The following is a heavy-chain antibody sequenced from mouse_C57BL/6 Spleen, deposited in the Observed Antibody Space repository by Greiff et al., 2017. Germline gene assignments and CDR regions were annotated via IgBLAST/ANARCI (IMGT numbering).Heavy chain of an antibody. CDR3: AREGGSYHYYAMDY. D-gene: IGHD1-1*02. J-gene: IGHJ4*01. CDR2: ISDGGSYT. Sequence: EVQVVESGGGLVKPGGSLKLSCAASGFTFSSYAMSWVRQTPDKRLEWVATISDGGSYTYYPDNVKGRFTISRDKAKNNLYLQMSHLKSEDTAMYYCAREGGSYHYYAMDYWGQGTSVTVSS. V-gene: IGHV5-4*01. CDR1: GFTFSSYA.